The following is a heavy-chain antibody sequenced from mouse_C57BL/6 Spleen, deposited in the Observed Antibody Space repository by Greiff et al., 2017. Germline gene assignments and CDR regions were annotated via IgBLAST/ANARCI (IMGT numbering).Heavy chain of an antibody. Sequence: VQLQQSGPVLVKPGASVKMSCKASGYTFTDYYMNWVKQSHGKSLEWIGVINPYNGGTSYNQKFKGKATLTVDKSSSTAYMELNSRTTEDSAVYYCASNYYFDYWGQGTTLTVSS. V-gene: IGHV1-19*01. CDR1: GYTFTDYY. D-gene: IGHD1-3*01. CDR2: INPYNGGT. CDR3: ASNYYFDY. J-gene: IGHJ2*01.